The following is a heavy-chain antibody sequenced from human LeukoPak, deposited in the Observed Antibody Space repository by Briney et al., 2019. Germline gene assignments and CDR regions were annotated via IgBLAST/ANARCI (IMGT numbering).Heavy chain of an antibody. D-gene: IGHD3-22*01. CDR3: ATNPYYYDSSGYYYDFWFDP. J-gene: IGHJ5*02. CDR2: ISSSGSTI. Sequence: KPGGSLRLSCAASGFTFSDYYMSWIRQAPGMGLEWVSYISSSGSTIYYADSVKGRFTISRDNAKNSLYLQMNSLRAEDTAVYYCATNPYYYDSSGYYYDFWFDPWGQGTLVTVSS. CDR1: GFTFSDYY. V-gene: IGHV3-11*04.